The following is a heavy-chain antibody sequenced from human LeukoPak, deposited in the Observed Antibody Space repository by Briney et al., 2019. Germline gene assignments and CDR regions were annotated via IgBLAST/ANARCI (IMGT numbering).Heavy chain of an antibody. CDR3: ATDIIRGVMDY. Sequence: GGSLRLSCAASAFTFISYNMNWVRQAPGKGLEWVSSISSSRSYIYYADSVKGRFTISRDNAKNSLYLQMNSLRAEDTAVYSCATDIIRGVMDYWGQGDLVSVSS. D-gene: IGHD3-10*01. V-gene: IGHV3-21*01. CDR2: ISSSRSYI. J-gene: IGHJ4*02. CDR1: AFTFISYN.